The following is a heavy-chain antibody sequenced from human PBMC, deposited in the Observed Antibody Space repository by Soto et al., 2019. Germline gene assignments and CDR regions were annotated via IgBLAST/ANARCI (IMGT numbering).Heavy chain of an antibody. CDR1: GDSFTSYW. J-gene: IGHJ4*02. CDR3: ARHRYSSSWSIDY. D-gene: IGHD6-13*01. CDR2: TYPGDSDT. V-gene: IGHV5-51*01. Sequence: TGESLKISCKGAGDSFTSYWSGWVRQMPGKGLEWMGITYPGDSDTRYSPSFQGQVTISADKSISTAYLQWSSLKASDTAMYYCARHRYSSSWSIDYWGQGTLVTVSS.